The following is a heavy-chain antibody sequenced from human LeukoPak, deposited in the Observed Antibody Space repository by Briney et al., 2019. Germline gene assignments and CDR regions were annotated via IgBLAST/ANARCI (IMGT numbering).Heavy chain of an antibody. J-gene: IGHJ4*02. Sequence: ASVKVSCKASGYTFTSYDINWVRQATGQGLEWMGWMNPNSGNTGYAQKFQGRVTMTRDTSTSTVYMELSSLRSEDTAVYYCARVPRGWLFDYWGQGTLVTVSS. CDR3: ARVPRGWLFDY. V-gene: IGHV1-8*01. CDR2: MNPNSGNT. D-gene: IGHD2-15*01. CDR1: GYTFTSYD.